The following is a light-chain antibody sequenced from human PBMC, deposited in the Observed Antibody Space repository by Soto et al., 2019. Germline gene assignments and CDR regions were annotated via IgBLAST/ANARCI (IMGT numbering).Light chain of an antibody. V-gene: IGLV3-25*03. CDR2: KDN. J-gene: IGLJ1*01. CDR1: ALPKKY. CDR3: QSTAGTGSLYV. Sequence: SYELTQSPSVSVSPGQTARITCSGDALPKKYVYWYQLRPGQAPLLIVYKDNERTSGIPERFSGSGSGPTATLTISGVQEEDEADYYCQSTAGTGSLYVFGGGTKLTVL.